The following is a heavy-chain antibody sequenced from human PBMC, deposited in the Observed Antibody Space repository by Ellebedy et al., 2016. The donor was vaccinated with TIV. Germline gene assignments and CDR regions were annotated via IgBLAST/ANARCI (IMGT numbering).Heavy chain of an antibody. CDR2: IYYSGST. Sequence: MPSETLSLTCTVSGGSISSGDYYRSWIRQPPGKGLEWIGYIYYSGSTYYNPSLKSRVTISVDTSKNQFSLKLSSVTAADTAVYYCARPGVRGRIDYWGQGTLVTVSS. CDR1: GGSISSGDYY. CDR3: ARPGVRGRIDY. V-gene: IGHV4-30-4*01. D-gene: IGHD3-10*01. J-gene: IGHJ4*02.